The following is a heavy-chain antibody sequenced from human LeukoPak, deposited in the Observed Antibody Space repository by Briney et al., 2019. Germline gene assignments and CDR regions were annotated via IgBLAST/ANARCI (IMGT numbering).Heavy chain of an antibody. D-gene: IGHD3-16*01. Sequence: PGRSLRLSCAASGFTFNNYGMLWVRQAPGKGLEWVAVISYDGSNKYYADSVKGRFTISRDNSKNTLYLQMNSLRAEDTAVYYCARDWDFDYWGQGTLVTVSS. CDR2: ISYDGSNK. CDR3: ARDWDFDY. CDR1: GFTFNNYG. J-gene: IGHJ4*02. V-gene: IGHV3-30*03.